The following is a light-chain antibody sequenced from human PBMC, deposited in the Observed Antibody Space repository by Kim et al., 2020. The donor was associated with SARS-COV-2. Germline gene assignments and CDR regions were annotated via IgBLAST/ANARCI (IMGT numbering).Light chain of an antibody. CDR2: EDN. CDR3: QSYVRNDRV. J-gene: IGLJ3*02. V-gene: IGLV6-57*01. Sequence: NFMLTQPPSVSEAPGKTVTISCTRSRGGIASNYVQWYQLRPGSSPTTVIFEDNQRPTGVSTRFSGSIDSSSNSAFLTISGLRPEDEADYFCQSYVRNDRVFGGGTQLTVL. CDR1: RGGIASNY.